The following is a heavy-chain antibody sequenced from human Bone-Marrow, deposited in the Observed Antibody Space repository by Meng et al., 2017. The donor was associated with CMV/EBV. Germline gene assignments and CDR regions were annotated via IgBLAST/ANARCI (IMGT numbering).Heavy chain of an antibody. CDR2: ISSSSSYI. V-gene: IGHV3-21*01. J-gene: IGHJ6*04. Sequence: GGSLRLSCAASGFTFSSYTMNWVRQAPGKGLEWVSSISSSSSYIYYADSVKGRFTISRDNAKNSLYLQMNSLRAEDTAVYYCARDLVGYCSSSSCYGSYYYYGMDVCDEGTTITVSS. CDR1: GFTFSSYT. CDR3: ARDLVGYCSSSSCYGSYYYYGMDV. D-gene: IGHD2-2*01.